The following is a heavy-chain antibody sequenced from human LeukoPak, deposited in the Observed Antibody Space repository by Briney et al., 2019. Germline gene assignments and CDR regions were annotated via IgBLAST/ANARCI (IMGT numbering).Heavy chain of an antibody. CDR1: GFTFSSYA. CDR3: AKRITGMAFPG. J-gene: IGHJ4*02. V-gene: IGHV3-30*07. CDR2: ISYDGSNK. D-gene: IGHD1-14*01. Sequence: GRSLRLSCAASGFTFSSYAMHWVRQAPGKGLEWVAVISYDGSNKYYADSVKGRFTISRDNSKNTLYLQMDSLRAEDTAVYYCAKRITGMAFPGWGQGTLVTVSS.